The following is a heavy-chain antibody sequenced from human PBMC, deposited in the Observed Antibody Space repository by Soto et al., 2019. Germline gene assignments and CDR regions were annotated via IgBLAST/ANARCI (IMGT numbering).Heavy chain of an antibody. D-gene: IGHD2-21*02. CDR3: ARGDSDAFDI. CDR2: IKQDGSEK. Sequence: GGSLRLSCAASGFTFSSYLMSWVRQAPGEGLEWVANIKQDGSEKYYVDSVKGRFTISRDNAKNSLYLQMNSLRAEDTAVYYCARGDSDAFDIWGQGTMVTVSS. V-gene: IGHV3-7*04. J-gene: IGHJ3*02. CDR1: GFTFSSYL.